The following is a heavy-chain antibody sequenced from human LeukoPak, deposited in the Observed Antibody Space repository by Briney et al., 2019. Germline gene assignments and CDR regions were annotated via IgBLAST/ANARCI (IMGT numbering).Heavy chain of an antibody. CDR1: GFTFSDSY. CDR2: IYNVGTT. V-gene: IGHV3-66*02. D-gene: IGHD2-2*01. J-gene: IGHJ4*02. CDR3: ARENGYCSTTSCPFGH. Sequence: GGSLRLSCAASGFTFSDSYMSWVRQAPGKGLEGVSVIYNVGTTDYSDSARGRFTISRDNSKNTLYLRMNGLRPEDTAVYYCARENGYCSTTSCPFGHWGQGTLVTVSP.